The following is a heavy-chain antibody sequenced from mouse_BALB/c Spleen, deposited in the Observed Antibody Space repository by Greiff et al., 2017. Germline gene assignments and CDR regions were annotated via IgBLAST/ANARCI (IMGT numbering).Heavy chain of an antibody. Sequence: EVNVVESGGGLVKPGGSLKLSCAASGFAFSSYDMSWVRQTPEKRLGWVAYISSGGGSTYYPDTVKGRFTISRDNAKNTLYLQMSSLKSEDTAMYYCARHGGYRNCGYWGQGTLVTVSA. J-gene: IGHJ3*02. V-gene: IGHV5-12-1*01. CDR3: ARHGGYRNCGY. CDR2: ISSGGGST. CDR1: GFAFSSYD. D-gene: IGHD2-5*01.